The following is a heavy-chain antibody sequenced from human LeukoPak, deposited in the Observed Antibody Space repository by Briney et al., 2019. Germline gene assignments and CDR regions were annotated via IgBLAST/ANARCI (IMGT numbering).Heavy chain of an antibody. CDR2: ISGSGGST. CDR1: GFTFSSYA. Sequence: PGGSLRLSCAASGFTFSSYAMSWVRQAPGKGLEWVSAISGSGGSTYYADSVKGRFTISRDNSKNTLNLQMNSLRAEDTAVYYCAKDRGMGRYMVSGVVTPDYWGQGTLVTVSS. D-gene: IGHD3-3*01. V-gene: IGHV3-23*01. J-gene: IGHJ4*02. CDR3: AKDRGMGRYMVSGVVTPDY.